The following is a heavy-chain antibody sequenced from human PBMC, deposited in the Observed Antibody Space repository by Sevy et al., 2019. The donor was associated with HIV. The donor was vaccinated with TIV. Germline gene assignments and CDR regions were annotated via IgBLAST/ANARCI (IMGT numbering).Heavy chain of an antibody. CDR3: VKEGGGEGGDH. CDR2: IQYDGSNK. Sequence: GGSLRLSCAASGFSFSSYGMHWVRQAPGKGLEWMSYIQYDGSNKDYADSVKGRCTISRDNSKNTLYLQMNSLRVEDTVVFYCVKEGGGEGGDHWGQGTLVTVSS. CDR1: GFSFSSYG. V-gene: IGHV3-30*02. J-gene: IGHJ4*02. D-gene: IGHD2-21*01.